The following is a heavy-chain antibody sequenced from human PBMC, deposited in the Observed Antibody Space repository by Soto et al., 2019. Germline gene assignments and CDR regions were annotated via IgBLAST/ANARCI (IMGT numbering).Heavy chain of an antibody. V-gene: IGHV5-10-1*01. D-gene: IGHD3-10*01. CDR1: GYSFTSYW. CDR3: ARHRYGSGNYYNKDY. CDR2: IDPSDSYI. J-gene: IGHJ4*02. Sequence: GESLKISCKASGYSFTSYWISWVRQMPGKGLEWMGRIDPSDSYINYSPSFQGHVTISADKPISTAYLQWSSLKASDTAMYYCARHRYGSGNYYNKDYWGQGTLVTVSS.